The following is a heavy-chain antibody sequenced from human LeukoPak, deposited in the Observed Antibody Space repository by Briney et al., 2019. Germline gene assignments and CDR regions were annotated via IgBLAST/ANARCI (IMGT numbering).Heavy chain of an antibody. CDR3: ARENYYCMDV. Sequence: SETLSLTCTVSGGSISSYYWSWIRQPPGKGLEWIGYIYYSGSTNYNPSLKSRVTISVDTSKNQFSLKLSSVTAADTAVYYCARENYYCMDVWGQGTTVTVSS. J-gene: IGHJ6*02. CDR2: IYYSGST. V-gene: IGHV4-59*01. CDR1: GGSISSYY.